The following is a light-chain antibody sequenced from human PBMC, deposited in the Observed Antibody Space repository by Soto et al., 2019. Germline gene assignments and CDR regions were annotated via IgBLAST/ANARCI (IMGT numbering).Light chain of an antibody. Sequence: ETVLTQSPGTLSLSPGEKATLSCRASPSLSSTYLAWYQQKPGQAPRLVIYGASNRAAGIPDRFSGIGSGTDFTLTISRLEPEDFAVYYCQQYVRSPNTFGQGTRQEVK. V-gene: IGKV3-20*01. CDR3: QQYVRSPNT. J-gene: IGKJ5*01. CDR2: GAS. CDR1: PSLSSTY.